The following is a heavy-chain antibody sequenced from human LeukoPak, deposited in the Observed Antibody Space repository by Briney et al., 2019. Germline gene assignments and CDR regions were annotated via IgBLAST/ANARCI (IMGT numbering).Heavy chain of an antibody. D-gene: IGHD6-13*01. J-gene: IGHJ4*02. V-gene: IGHV1-18*01. CDR1: GYTFTSDG. CDR3: ARELAAAGTPSY. CDR2: ISAYNGNT. Sequence: ASVKVSCKASGYTFTSDGISWVRQAPGQGLEWMGWISAYNGNTNYAQKLQGRVTMTTDTSTSTAYMELRSLRSDDTAVYYCARELAAAGTPSYWGQGTLVILSS.